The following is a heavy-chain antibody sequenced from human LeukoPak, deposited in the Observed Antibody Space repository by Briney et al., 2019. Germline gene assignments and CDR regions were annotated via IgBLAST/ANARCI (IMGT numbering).Heavy chain of an antibody. D-gene: IGHD6-19*01. CDR3: AKDSIAVAPMRDV. CDR1: RFTISSYA. Sequence: PGGTLRLSCAASRFTISSYALSWVRQAQGKGREGVSAISGSGGSTSYADSVRGRFTISRDNSKNPLYLQINSLRAEDTAVYYSAKDSIAVAPMRDVWGQGTTVTV. J-gene: IGHJ6*02. CDR2: ISGSGGST. V-gene: IGHV3-23*01.